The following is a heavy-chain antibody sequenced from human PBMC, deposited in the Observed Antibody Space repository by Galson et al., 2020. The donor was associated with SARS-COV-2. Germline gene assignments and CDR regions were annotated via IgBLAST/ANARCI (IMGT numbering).Heavy chain of an antibody. Sequence: KVGESLKISCKGSGYSFTSYWIGWVRQMPGKGLEWIWIIYPGDTDTRYSPSFQGQVTISADKSNSTAYLQWSSLKAADTAMYYCARGETTVPAAITTMCWFDPWGQGTLVTVSS. CDR3: ARGETTVPAAITTMCWFDP. J-gene: IGHJ5*02. CDR1: GYSFTSYW. D-gene: IGHD2-2*01. V-gene: IGHV5-51*01. CDR2: IYPGDTDT.